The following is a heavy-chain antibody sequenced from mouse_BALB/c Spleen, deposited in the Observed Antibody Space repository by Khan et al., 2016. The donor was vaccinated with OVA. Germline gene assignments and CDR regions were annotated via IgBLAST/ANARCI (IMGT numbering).Heavy chain of an antibody. CDR1: GYSFINYW. CDR3: ARRGLRWDFDY. J-gene: IGHJ2*01. CDR2: IIPSPGYT. Sequence: QVQLQQSGPELAKPGPSVKISCTVSGYSFINYWILWVKQRPGQGLEWIGYIIPSPGYTSYNQNFKNKATLPADKSSSTAYMQLSSLTSEDSAVYYCARRGLRWDFDYWGQGTTLTVSS. D-gene: IGHD1-1*01. V-gene: IGHV1-4*01.